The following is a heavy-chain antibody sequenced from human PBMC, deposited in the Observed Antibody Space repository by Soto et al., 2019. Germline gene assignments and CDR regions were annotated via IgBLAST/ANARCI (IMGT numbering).Heavy chain of an antibody. J-gene: IGHJ4*02. D-gene: IGHD4-17*01. CDR1: GFTFSSYA. CDR2: ISGSGGST. CDR3: AKGNDYGDYFSGY. V-gene: IGHV3-23*01. Sequence: EVQLLESGGGLVQPGGSLRLSCAASGFTFSSYAMSWVRQAPGKGLEWVSAISGSGGSTYYADSVKGRFTISRDNSNNTLYLQMNSLRAEDTAVYYCAKGNDYGDYFSGYWGQGTLVTVSS.